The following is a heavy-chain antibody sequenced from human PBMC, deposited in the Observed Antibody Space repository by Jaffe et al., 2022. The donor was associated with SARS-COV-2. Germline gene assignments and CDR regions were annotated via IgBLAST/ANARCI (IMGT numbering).Heavy chain of an antibody. V-gene: IGHV3-9*01. CDR3: AKDIGSSPVLLWFGPLDY. D-gene: IGHD3-10*01. Sequence: EVQLVESGGGLVQPGRSLRLSCAASGFTFDDYAMHWVRQAPGKGLEWVSGISWNSGSIGYADSVKGRFTISRDNAKNSLYLQMNSLRAEDTALYYCAKDIGSSPVLLWFGPLDYWGQGTLVTVSS. CDR2: ISWNSGSI. J-gene: IGHJ4*02. CDR1: GFTFDDYA.